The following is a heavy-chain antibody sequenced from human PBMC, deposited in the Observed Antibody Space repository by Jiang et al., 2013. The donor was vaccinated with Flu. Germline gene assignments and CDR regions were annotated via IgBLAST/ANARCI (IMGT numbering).Heavy chain of an antibody. D-gene: IGHD3-10*01. CDR2: INHSGST. CDR3: ASQYYYGSGSYRMG. J-gene: IGHJ4*02. Sequence: LLKPSETLSLTCAVYGGSFSGYYWSWIRQPPGKGLEWIGEINHSGSTNXNPSLKSRVTISVDTSKNQFSLKLSSVTAADTAVYYCASQYYYGSGSYRMGWGQGTLVTVSS. CDR1: GGSFSGYY. V-gene: IGHV4-34*01.